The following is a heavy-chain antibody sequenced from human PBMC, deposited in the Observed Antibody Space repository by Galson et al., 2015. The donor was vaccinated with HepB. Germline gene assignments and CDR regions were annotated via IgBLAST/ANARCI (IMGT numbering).Heavy chain of an antibody. CDR2: INAGNGNT. Sequence: SVKVSCKASGYTFTGYYMHWVRQAPGQGLEWMGWINAGNGNTKYSQKFQGRVTITRDTSASTAYMELSSLRPEDTAVYYCARVAQYCSSTSCRVFYEYFQHWGQGTLVTVSS. V-gene: IGHV1-3*01. CDR3: ARVAQYCSSTSCRVFYEYFQH. CDR1: GYTFTGYY. J-gene: IGHJ1*01. D-gene: IGHD2-2*01.